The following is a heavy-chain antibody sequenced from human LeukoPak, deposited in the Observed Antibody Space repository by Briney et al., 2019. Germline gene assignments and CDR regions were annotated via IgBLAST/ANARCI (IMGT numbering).Heavy chain of an antibody. J-gene: IGHJ4*02. CDR3: ARAAILTGYSLDY. CDR2: ISSSGSTI. D-gene: IGHD3-9*01. Sequence: SGGSLRLSCAASGFTFSSYEMNWVRQAPGKGLEWVSYISSSGSTIYYADSVKGRFTISRDNAKNSLYLQMNSLRAEDTAVYYCARAAILTGYSLDYWGQGTLVTVSS. CDR1: GFTFSSYE. V-gene: IGHV3-48*03.